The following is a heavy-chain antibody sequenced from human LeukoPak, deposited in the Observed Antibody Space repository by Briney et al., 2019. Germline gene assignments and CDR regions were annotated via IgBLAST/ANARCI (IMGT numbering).Heavy chain of an antibody. J-gene: IGHJ6*03. Sequence: ASVKVSCKASGYSFTSHYMHWVRQAPGQGLEWMGLINPRGTATRYAESFQGRLTLTRDLSTSTDYMELSSLRSDDTAVYFCARVVGLTGYSSSWYSGYYYYMDVWGKGTTVTVSS. CDR2: INPRGTAT. CDR1: GYSFTSHY. V-gene: IGHV1-46*01. CDR3: ARVVGLTGYSSSWYSGYYYYMDV. D-gene: IGHD6-13*01.